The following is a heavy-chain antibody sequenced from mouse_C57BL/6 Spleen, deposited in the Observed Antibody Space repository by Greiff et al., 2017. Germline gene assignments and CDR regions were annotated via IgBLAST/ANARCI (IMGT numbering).Heavy chain of an antibody. Sequence: EVKLVESGGGLVQPKGSLKLSCAASGFTFNTYAMYWVRQAPGKGLEWVARIRSKSSNYETYYADSVKDRITISRDDSQNMLYLQMNNLTTEDTAMYYCVRDWNSHFDYWGQGTTLTVSS. CDR1: GFTFNTYA. CDR3: VRDWNSHFDY. CDR2: IRSKSSNYET. J-gene: IGHJ2*01. V-gene: IGHV10-3*01.